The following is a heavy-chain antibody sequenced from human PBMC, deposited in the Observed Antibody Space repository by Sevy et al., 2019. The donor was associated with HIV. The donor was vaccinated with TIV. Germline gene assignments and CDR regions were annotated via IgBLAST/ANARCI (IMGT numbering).Heavy chain of an antibody. D-gene: IGHD2-2*01. CDR2: MSSGTSYT. CDR3: ARGGYCSSTSCRYYYYYGMDV. Sequence: GGSLRLSCAASGFTFSDYYMSWIRQAPGKGLEWVSYMSSGTSYTNYADSVKGRFTISRDNAKNSLYLQMNSLRAEDTAVYYCARGGYCSSTSCRYYYYYGMDVWGQGTTVTVSS. J-gene: IGHJ6*02. CDR1: GFTFSDYY. V-gene: IGHV3-11*06.